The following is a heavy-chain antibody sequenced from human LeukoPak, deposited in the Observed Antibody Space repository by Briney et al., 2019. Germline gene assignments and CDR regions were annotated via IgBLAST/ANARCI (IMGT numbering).Heavy chain of an antibody. V-gene: IGHV1-2*02. D-gene: IGHD2-2*01. CDR1: GYTFTGYY. Sequence: GASVKVSCKASGYTFTGYYMHWVRQAPGQGLEWMGWINPNSGGTNYAQKFQGRVIMTRDTSTGTAYMELSSLRYDDTAVYYCASRYCSSTSCFLDAFDIWGQGTMVTVSS. J-gene: IGHJ3*02. CDR3: ASRYCSSTSCFLDAFDI. CDR2: INPNSGGT.